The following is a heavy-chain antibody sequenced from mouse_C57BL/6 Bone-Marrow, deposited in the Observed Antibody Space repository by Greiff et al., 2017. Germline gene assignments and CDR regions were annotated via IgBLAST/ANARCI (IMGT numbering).Heavy chain of an antibody. V-gene: IGHV12-3*01. CDR1: GFPITSGYY. CDR3: AGVLPTNWYFDV. J-gene: IGHJ1*03. Sequence: VKLVESGPGLVKPSQSLFLTCSISGFPITSGYYWIWILQSPGKPLEWLGYITHSGETFYNPSLQSPISITRETSKNQFFLQLNSVTTEDTAMYDCAGVLPTNWYFDVWGTGTTVTVSS. CDR2: ITHSGET.